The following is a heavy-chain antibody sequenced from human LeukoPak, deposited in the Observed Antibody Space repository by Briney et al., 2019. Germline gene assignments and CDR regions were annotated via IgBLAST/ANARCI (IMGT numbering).Heavy chain of an antibody. V-gene: IGHV3-9*01. CDR2: ISWNSGSI. Sequence: SGGSLRLSCAASGFTFDDYAMHWVRQAPGKGLEWVSGISWNSGSIGYADSVKGRSTISRDNAKNSLYLQMNSLRAEDTALYYCAKGHAGGDSSGYPKFDAFDIWGQGTMVTVSS. CDR1: GFTFDDYA. J-gene: IGHJ3*02. D-gene: IGHD3-22*01. CDR3: AKGHAGGDSSGYPKFDAFDI.